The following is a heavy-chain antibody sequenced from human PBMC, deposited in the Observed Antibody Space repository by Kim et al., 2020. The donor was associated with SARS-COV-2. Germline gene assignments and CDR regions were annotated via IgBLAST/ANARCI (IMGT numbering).Heavy chain of an antibody. Sequence: SETLSLICTVSGGSFSFYRWSWIRRPAGKGLEWIGRIHVSGSTDYNPSLKSRVSMSVDTPENQMSLRLTSVTAADTAMYYCARQVPGADRRFDFWGQGILVTVSS. V-gene: IGHV4-4*07. J-gene: IGHJ4*02. CDR3: ARQVPGADRRFDF. CDR2: IHVSGST. CDR1: GGSFSFYR. D-gene: IGHD6-19*01.